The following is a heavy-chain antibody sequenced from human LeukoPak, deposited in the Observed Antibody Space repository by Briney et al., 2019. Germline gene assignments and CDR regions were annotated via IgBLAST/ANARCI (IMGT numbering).Heavy chain of an antibody. V-gene: IGHV1-8*01. CDR3: ARSRPVRGYCYYGMDV. CDR2: MNPNSGNT. CDR1: GYTFTSYD. D-gene: IGHD6-6*01. J-gene: IGHJ6*02. Sequence: GASVKVSCKASGYTFTSYDINWVRQATGQGLEWMGWMNPNSGNTGYAQKFQGRVTMTRNTSISTAYMELSSLRSEDTAVYYCARSRPVRGYCYYGMDVWGQGTTVTVSS.